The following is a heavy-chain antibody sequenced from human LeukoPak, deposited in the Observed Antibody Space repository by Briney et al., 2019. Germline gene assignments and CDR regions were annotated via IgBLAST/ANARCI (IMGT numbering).Heavy chain of an antibody. CDR1: GYTFTSYA. Sequence: ASVKVSCKASGYTFTSYAMHWVRQAPGQRLEWMGWINAGNGNTKYSRKFQGRVTITRDTSASTAYMELSSLRSEDTAVYYCARSTRAGAAAIYFDYWGQGTLVTVSS. CDR2: INAGNGNT. J-gene: IGHJ4*02. V-gene: IGHV1-3*01. D-gene: IGHD6-13*01. CDR3: ARSTRAGAAAIYFDY.